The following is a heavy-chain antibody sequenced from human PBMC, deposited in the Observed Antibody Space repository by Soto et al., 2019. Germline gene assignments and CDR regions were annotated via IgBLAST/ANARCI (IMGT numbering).Heavy chain of an antibody. J-gene: IGHJ6*02. CDR3: ARGPHYYDSSGYYSYYYYGMDV. D-gene: IGHD3-22*01. CDR1: GFTFSSYG. Sequence: QVQLVESEGGVVQPGRSLRLSCAASGFTFSSYGMHWVRQAPGKGLEWVAVIWYDGSNKYYADSVKGRFTISRDNSKNTLYLQMNSLRAEDTAVYYCARGPHYYDSSGYYSYYYYGMDVWGQGTTVTVSS. V-gene: IGHV3-33*01. CDR2: IWYDGSNK.